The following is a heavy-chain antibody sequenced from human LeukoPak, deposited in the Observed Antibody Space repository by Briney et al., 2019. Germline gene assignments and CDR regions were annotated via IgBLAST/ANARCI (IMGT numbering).Heavy chain of an antibody. CDR2: IYTSGST. D-gene: IGHD2-2*01. Sequence: ASETLSLTCTVSGGSISSGSYYWSWIRQPAGKGLEYIGRIYTSGSTSYNPSLKSRVTISVDTSKNQFSLKLSSVTAADTAVYYCARAPSSYCSSTSCLSGYLGQDDAFDIWGQGTMVTVSS. CDR1: GGSISSGSYY. J-gene: IGHJ3*02. CDR3: ARAPSSYCSSTSCLSGYLGQDDAFDI. V-gene: IGHV4-61*02.